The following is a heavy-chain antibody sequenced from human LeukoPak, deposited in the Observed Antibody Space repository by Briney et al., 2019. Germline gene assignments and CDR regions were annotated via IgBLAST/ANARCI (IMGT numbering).Heavy chain of an antibody. Sequence: SETLSLTCTVSGGSISSGSHHWGWFRQSPGKGLEWIGSLYCSRTTYSNPSLNSRVTISVVTSKNQFSLQLNSVTAADTAVYYCARHDGRGGNTMGALDSWGQGTLVTVSS. CDR3: ARHDGRGGNTMGALDS. J-gene: IGHJ4*02. CDR1: GGSISSGSHH. D-gene: IGHD3-3*01. V-gene: IGHV4-39*01. CDR2: LYCSRTT.